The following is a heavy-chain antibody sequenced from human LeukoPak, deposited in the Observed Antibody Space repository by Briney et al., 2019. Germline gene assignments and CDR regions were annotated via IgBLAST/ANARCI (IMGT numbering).Heavy chain of an antibody. V-gene: IGHV3-11*01. CDR1: GFTFSDYY. CDR3: AKDSVRSSGWFYFDY. D-gene: IGHD6-19*01. CDR2: ISSSGSTI. J-gene: IGHJ4*02. Sequence: GGSLRLSCAASGFTFSDYYMSWIRQAPGKGLEWVSYISSSGSTIYYAGSVKDRFTISRDNSRNTLYLQMNSLRAEDTAIYYCAKDSVRSSGWFYFDYWGQGTLVSVSS.